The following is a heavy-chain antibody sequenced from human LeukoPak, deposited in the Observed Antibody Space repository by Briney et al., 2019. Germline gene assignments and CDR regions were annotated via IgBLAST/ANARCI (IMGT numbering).Heavy chain of an antibody. J-gene: IGHJ3*02. D-gene: IGHD2-15*01. CDR1: GFTFGGYA. Sequence: GASLRLSCAACGFTFGGYAMSWIRQAPGRGLEWVSSISGNGGRTDYSDSVTGRFTISRDNSKNTLYLQMNSLRADDTAVYYCAKSPRSVGYIVLEIWGQGTMVTVSS. V-gene: IGHV3-23*01. CDR3: AKSPRSVGYIVLEI. CDR2: ISGNGGRT.